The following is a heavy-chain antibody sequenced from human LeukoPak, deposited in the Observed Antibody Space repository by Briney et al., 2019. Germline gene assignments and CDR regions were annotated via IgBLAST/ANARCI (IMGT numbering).Heavy chain of an antibody. CDR2: IIPIFGTA. Sequence: ASVKVSCKASGYTFTGYYMHWVRQAPGQGLEWMGGIIPIFGTANYAQKFQGRVTITADESTSTAYMELSSLRSEDTAVYYCARCPRPYDFWSGYYNWFDPWGQGTLVTVSS. CDR1: GYTFTGYY. D-gene: IGHD3-3*01. J-gene: IGHJ5*02. CDR3: ARCPRPYDFWSGYYNWFDP. V-gene: IGHV1-69*13.